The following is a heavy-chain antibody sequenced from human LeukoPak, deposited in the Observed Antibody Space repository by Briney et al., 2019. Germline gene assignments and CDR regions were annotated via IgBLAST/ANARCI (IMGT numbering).Heavy chain of an antibody. CDR3: ARGPYSSGWYGSEDFDY. CDR1: GGSVSSGSYY. Sequence: LETLSLTCTVSGGSVSSGSYYWSWIRQPPGKGLEWIGYIYYSGSTNYNPSLKSRVTISVDTSKNQFSLKLSSVTAADTAVYYCARGPYSSGWYGSEDFDYWGQGTLVTVSS. CDR2: IYYSGST. D-gene: IGHD6-19*01. V-gene: IGHV4-61*01. J-gene: IGHJ4*02.